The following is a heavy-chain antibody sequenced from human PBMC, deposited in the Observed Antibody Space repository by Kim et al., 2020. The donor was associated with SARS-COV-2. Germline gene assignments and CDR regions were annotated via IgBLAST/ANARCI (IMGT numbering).Heavy chain of an antibody. D-gene: IGHD3-10*01. V-gene: IGHV5-51*01. CDR1: SDTFKDYW. Sequence: GESLQISCKSSSDTFKDYWIAWVRQMPGKGLEWMGIIYSGDSDTRYSPSFQGQVTISVDKSITTAYLQWSSLRASDTAIYYCAKLSGSGTYSALYYFDFWGQGTLVTVSS. J-gene: IGHJ4*02. CDR2: IYSGDSDT. CDR3: AKLSGSGTYSALYYFDF.